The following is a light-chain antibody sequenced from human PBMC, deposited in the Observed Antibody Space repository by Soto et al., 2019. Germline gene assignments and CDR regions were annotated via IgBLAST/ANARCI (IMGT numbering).Light chain of an antibody. J-gene: IGKJ4*01. CDR1: QSVSSY. CDR2: DAS. Sequence: EIVLTQSPATLSLSPGERATLSCRASQSVSSYLAWYQQKPGQAPRLLIYDASNRATGVPARFSGSGSGTDFTLTISSLETEDFAVYYCQQRDSCLFGGGTKVE. V-gene: IGKV3-11*01. CDR3: QQRDSCL.